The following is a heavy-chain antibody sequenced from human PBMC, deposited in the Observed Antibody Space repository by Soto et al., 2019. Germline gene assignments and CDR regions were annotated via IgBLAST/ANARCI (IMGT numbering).Heavy chain of an antibody. CDR1: GYTFTSYG. CDR2: ISAYNGNT. J-gene: IGHJ4*02. V-gene: IGHV1-18*01. D-gene: IGHD3-22*01. CDR3: ARARDYDSSGYYSTYYFDY. Sequence: QVQLVQSGAEVKKPGASVKVSCKASGYTFTSYGISWVRQAPGQGLEWMGWISAYNGNTNYAQKLQGRVTMTTDTSTRTAYMELRSVRSDDPAVYYCARARDYDSSGYYSTYYFDYWGQGTLVTVSS.